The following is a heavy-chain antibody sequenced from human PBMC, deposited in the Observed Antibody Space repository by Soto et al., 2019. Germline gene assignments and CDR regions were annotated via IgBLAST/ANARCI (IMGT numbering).Heavy chain of an antibody. Sequence: QVQLQESGPGLLKPSETLSLTCTVSGGSISGYYWRWIRQSAGKGLERFGRIHSSGRTNYNPSLNSRVSMSVDVSKSQFALNLTSVTAADTAVYYCVKVDWLIVGQAFDIWGQGTMVTVSS. CDR1: GGSISGYY. CDR2: IHSSGRT. CDR3: VKVDWLIVGQAFDI. V-gene: IGHV4-4*07. D-gene: IGHD1-26*01. J-gene: IGHJ3*02.